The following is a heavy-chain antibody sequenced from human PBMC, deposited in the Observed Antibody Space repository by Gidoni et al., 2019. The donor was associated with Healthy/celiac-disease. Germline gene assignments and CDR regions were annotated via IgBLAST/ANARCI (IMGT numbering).Heavy chain of an antibody. CDR2: IYYGGST. CDR3: ARHPPPDHFDY. Sequence: QLQLQESGPGLVKPSETLSLTCTVSVGSISSSSYYWGWIRQPPGKGLEWIGSIYYGGSTDYNPSLKSRVTISVDTSKNQFSLKLSSVTAADTAVYYCARHPPPDHFDYWGQGTLVTVSS. V-gene: IGHV4-39*01. CDR1: VGSISSSSYY. J-gene: IGHJ4*02.